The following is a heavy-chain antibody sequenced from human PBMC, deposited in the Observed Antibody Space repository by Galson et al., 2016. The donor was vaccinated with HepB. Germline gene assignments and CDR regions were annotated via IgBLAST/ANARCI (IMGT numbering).Heavy chain of an antibody. CDR3: AAHSGTNSWGRKALDY. D-gene: IGHD1-26*01. Sequence: SVKVSCKASGYTFTSYGISWVRQAPGQGLEWMGWISTYSGHTKYGQSLQGRVTMTTDTSTSTAYMELRSLRSDDTAVYYCAAHSGTNSWGRKALDYWGQGTLITGSS. J-gene: IGHJ4*02. V-gene: IGHV1-18*01. CDR1: GYTFTSYG. CDR2: ISTYSGHT.